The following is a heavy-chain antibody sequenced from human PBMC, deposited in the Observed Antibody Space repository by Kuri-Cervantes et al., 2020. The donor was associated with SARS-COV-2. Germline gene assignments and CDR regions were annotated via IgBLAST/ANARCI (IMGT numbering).Heavy chain of an antibody. CDR3: ARAITGIEHTVVLIATYYYYYYMDV. CDR1: GFTFSSYS. D-gene: IGHD2-21*01. J-gene: IGHJ6*03. CDR2: ISSSSSTI. Sequence: GESLKISCAASGFTFSSYSMNWVRQAPGKGLEWVSYISSSSSTIYYADSVKGRFTISRDNAKNSLYLQMNSLRAEDTAVYYCARAITGIEHTVVLIATYYYYYYMDVWGKGTTVTVSS. V-gene: IGHV3-48*01.